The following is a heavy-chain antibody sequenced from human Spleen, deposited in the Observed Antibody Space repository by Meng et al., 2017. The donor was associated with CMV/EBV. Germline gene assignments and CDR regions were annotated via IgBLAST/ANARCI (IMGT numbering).Heavy chain of an antibody. D-gene: IGHD3-3*01. J-gene: IGHJ5*02. CDR1: FSSYW. V-gene: IGHV3-74*01. Sequence: FSSYWMHWVRQGPGKGLMWVSRITADGTVTSYADSVKGRFTVSRDNAKNTLYLQMNSLRAEDTAVYYCARDRSITIFGVVMEGNWFDPWGQGTLVTVSS. CDR3: ARDRSITIFGVVMEGNWFDP. CDR2: ITADGTVT.